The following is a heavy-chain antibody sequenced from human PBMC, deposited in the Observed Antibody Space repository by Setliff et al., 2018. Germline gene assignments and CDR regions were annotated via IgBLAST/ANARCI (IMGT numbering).Heavy chain of an antibody. CDR2: IWFDGINK. CDR1: GFTFSTHA. Sequence: PGRSLRLSCGASGFTFSTHAMHWVRQAPGKGLEWVAMIWFDGINKYYGASVKGRFTVSRDNSKKMVYLEMNTLGAEDTALYYCVTDPPGSGWSFDSWGQGTLVTVSS. CDR3: VTDPPGSGWSFDS. V-gene: IGHV3-33*03. D-gene: IGHD6-19*01. J-gene: IGHJ4*02.